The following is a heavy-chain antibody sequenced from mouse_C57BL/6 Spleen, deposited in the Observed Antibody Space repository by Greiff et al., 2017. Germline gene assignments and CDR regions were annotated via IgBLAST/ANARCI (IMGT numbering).Heavy chain of an antibody. D-gene: IGHD3-2*02. CDR2: IDPNSGGT. V-gene: IGHV1-72*01. J-gene: IGHJ4*01. CDR3: ARWELRLQRGDAMDY. CDR1: GYTFTSYW. Sequence: QVQLQQPGAELVKPGASVKLSCKASGYTFTSYWMHWVKQRPGRGLEWIGRIDPNSGGTKYNEKFKSKATLTVDKSSSTAYMQLSILTSEDSAVYYFARWELRLQRGDAMDYWGQGTSVTVSS.